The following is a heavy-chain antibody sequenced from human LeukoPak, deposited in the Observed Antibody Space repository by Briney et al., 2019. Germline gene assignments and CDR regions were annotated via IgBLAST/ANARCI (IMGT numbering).Heavy chain of an antibody. CDR3: ARRWKYGRIDYIDI. CDR2: INDSGTI. D-gene: IGHD1-7*01. V-gene: IGHV4-34*01. CDR1: GGSFSNYY. Sequence: SETLSLTCAVYGGSFSNYYWSWIRQSPGKGLEWIGEINDSGTINYNPSLMSRVTVSVDKSKNQFSLKLSSATAADTAVYYCARRWKYGRIDYIDIWGKGDTFTVSS. J-gene: IGHJ6*03.